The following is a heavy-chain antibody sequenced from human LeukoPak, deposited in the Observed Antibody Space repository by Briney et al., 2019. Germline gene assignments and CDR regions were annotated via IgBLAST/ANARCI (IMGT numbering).Heavy chain of an antibody. V-gene: IGHV4-31*03. D-gene: IGHD6-19*01. Sequence: SETLSLTCTVSGGSISSGGYYWSWIRQHPGKGLEWIGYIYYSGSTYYNPSLKSRVTISVDTSKNQFSLKLSSVTAADTAVYYCARWSGSGWPRGGLAYWGQGTLVTVSS. CDR3: ARWSGSGWPRGGLAY. CDR1: GGSISSGGYY. J-gene: IGHJ4*02. CDR2: IYYSGST.